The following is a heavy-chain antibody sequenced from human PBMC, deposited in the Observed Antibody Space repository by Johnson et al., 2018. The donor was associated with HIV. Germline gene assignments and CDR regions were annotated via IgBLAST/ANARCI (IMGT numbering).Heavy chain of an antibody. CDR1: GFTFSSYD. Sequence: VQLVESGGGVVRPGGSLRLSCAASGFTFSSYDMHWVRQATGKGLEWVSAIGTAGDTYYPGSVKGRFTISRENAKNSLYLQMNSLRAGDTAVYYCAKPGCRVATIGCDAFDIWGQGTMVTVSS. CDR2: IGTAGDT. V-gene: IGHV3-13*01. D-gene: IGHD5-12*01. J-gene: IGHJ3*02. CDR3: AKPGCRVATIGCDAFDI.